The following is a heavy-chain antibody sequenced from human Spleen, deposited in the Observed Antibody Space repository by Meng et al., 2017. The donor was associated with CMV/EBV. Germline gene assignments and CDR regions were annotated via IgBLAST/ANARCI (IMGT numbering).Heavy chain of an antibody. CDR2: INPSGGST. V-gene: IGHV1-46*01. CDR3: TRAGDILPPPNWFDP. J-gene: IGHJ5*02. CDR1: GYTFTSYY. Sequence: ASVKVSCKASGYTFTSYYMHWVRQAPGQGLEWMGIINPSGGSTSYAQKFQGRVTMTRDTSTSTVYMELTTLRSDDTAVYYCTRAGDILPPPNWFDPWGQGTLVTVSS. D-gene: IGHD3-10*01.